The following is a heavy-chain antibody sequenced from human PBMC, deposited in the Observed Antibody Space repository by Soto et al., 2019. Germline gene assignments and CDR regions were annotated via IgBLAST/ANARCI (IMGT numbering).Heavy chain of an antibody. D-gene: IGHD6-19*01. CDR1: GSSIIGYY. CDR2: IHYSVSA. Sequence: SDTLSLTCTFSGSSIIGYYWTWIRQSPERFLEGIGYIHYSVSANYNPSLNSRLTMSVDRSNSQFSMKLASVPAAATAVYYCARGVGGSGLNWFDPWGQGTLVTAPQ. CDR3: ARGVGGSGLNWFDP. V-gene: IGHV4-59*12. J-gene: IGHJ5*02.